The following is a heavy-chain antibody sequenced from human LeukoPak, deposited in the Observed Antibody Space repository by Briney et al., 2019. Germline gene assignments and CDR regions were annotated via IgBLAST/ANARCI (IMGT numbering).Heavy chain of an antibody. CDR3: ARDMTSRWFYY. Sequence: PSETLSLTCTVSGASINSGGYYWSWIRQHPGKGLEWIGYISDSGSTDYNPSLKSRVAISIDTSKNQLSLNLSSVTAADTAVYYCARDMTSRWFYYWGQGTLVTVSS. CDR2: ISDSGST. CDR1: GASINSGGYY. D-gene: IGHD6-13*01. J-gene: IGHJ4*02. V-gene: IGHV4-31*03.